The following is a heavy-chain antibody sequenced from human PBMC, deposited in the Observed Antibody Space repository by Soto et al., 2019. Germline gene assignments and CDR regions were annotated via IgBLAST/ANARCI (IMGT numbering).Heavy chain of an antibody. CDR3: ANSIGLLSGYYYGMDV. V-gene: IGHV3-30*18. J-gene: IGHJ6*02. CDR2: ISYDGSNK. CDR1: GFTFSSYG. D-gene: IGHD2-8*02. Sequence: QVQLVESGGGVVQPGRSLRLSCAASGFTFSSYGMHWVRQAPGKGLEWVAVISYDGSNKYYADSVKGRFTISRDNSKTPLYLQMTSLRAGDTAVYYCANSIGLLSGYYYGMDVWGQGTTVTVSS.